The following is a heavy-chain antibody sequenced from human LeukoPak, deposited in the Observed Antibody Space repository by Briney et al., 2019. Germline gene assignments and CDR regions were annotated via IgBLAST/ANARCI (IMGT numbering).Heavy chain of an antibody. Sequence: GGFLRLSCAASGFTFSSHSLNWVRQAPGKGLEWVSSISSSSSYIYYADSVKGRFSISRDNAKNSLFLQMNSLKAEDTAVYYCARGLWFGEFGYDYWGQGTLVSVSS. CDR3: ARGLWFGEFGYDY. D-gene: IGHD3-10*01. CDR1: GFTFSSHS. J-gene: IGHJ4*02. CDR2: ISSSSSYI. V-gene: IGHV3-21*01.